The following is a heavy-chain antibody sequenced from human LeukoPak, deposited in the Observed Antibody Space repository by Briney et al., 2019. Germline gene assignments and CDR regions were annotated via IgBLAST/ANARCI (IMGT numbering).Heavy chain of an antibody. CDR2: INHSGST. Sequence: PSETLSLTCAVYGASFSGFYWSWIRQPPGKGLEWIGEINHSGSTNYNPSLKSRVTISVDTSKNQFSLKLSSVTAADTAVYYCARGTTDTAMGGYWGQGTLVTVSS. CDR3: ARGTTDTAMGGY. CDR1: GASFSGFY. V-gene: IGHV4-34*01. J-gene: IGHJ4*02. D-gene: IGHD5-18*01.